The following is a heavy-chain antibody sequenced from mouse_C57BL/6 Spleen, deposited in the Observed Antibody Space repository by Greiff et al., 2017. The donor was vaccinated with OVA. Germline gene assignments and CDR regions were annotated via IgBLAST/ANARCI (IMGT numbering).Heavy chain of an antibody. CDR1: GCTFTSYW. Sequence: QVQLQQSGAELVMPGASVKLSCKASGCTFTSYWMHWVKQRPGQGLEWIGEIDPSDSYTNYNQKFKGKSTLTVDKSSSTAYMQLSSLTSEDSAVYYCARRRAYGNYGGWYFDVWGTGTTVTVSS. J-gene: IGHJ1*03. CDR2: IDPSDSYT. D-gene: IGHD2-1*01. V-gene: IGHV1-69*01. CDR3: ARRRAYGNYGGWYFDV.